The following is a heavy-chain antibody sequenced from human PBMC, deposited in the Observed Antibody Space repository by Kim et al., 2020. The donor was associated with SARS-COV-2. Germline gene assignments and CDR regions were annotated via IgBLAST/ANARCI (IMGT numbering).Heavy chain of an antibody. D-gene: IGHD2-2*01. Sequence: GGSLRLSCAASGFTFSSYAMHWVRQAPGKGLEWVAVISYDGSNKYYADSVKGRFTISRDNSKNTLYLQMNSLRAEDTAVYYCARDPVPAFLLDGMDVWGQGTTVTVSS. CDR1: GFTFSSYA. CDR2: ISYDGSNK. V-gene: IGHV3-30-3*01. J-gene: IGHJ6*02. CDR3: ARDPVPAFLLDGMDV.